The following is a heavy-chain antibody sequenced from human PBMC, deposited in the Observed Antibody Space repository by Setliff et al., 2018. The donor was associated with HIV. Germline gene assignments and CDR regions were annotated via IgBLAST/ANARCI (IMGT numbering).Heavy chain of an antibody. J-gene: IGHJ3*02. CDR2: ISSSGSTI. CDR1: GFTFSSYG. Sequence: GGSLRLSCVASGFTFSSYGMHWVRQAPGKGLEWVSYISSSGSTIYYADPVKGRFTISRDNAKNSLYLQMNSLRAEDTAVYSCARVLNTYTGDAFDIWGQGTMVTVSS. CDR3: ARVLNTYTGDAFDI. D-gene: IGHD2-2*02. V-gene: IGHV3-48*03.